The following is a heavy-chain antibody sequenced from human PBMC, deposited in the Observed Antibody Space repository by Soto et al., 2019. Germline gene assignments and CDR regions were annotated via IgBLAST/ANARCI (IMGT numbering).Heavy chain of an antibody. J-gene: IGHJ4*02. CDR3: GRGRSGQIVVFY. D-gene: IGHD1-26*01. CDR1: GYTFTGHY. V-gene: IGHV1-2*02. CDR2: IGPESGAT. Sequence: ASVKVSCKASGYTFTGHYIHCVRQAPEQGPEWMGEIGPESGATRYAQRFQGRVTMTRDMSITTVYMELNNLSPDDTAVYYCGRGRSGQIVVFYWGQGTPVTVSS.